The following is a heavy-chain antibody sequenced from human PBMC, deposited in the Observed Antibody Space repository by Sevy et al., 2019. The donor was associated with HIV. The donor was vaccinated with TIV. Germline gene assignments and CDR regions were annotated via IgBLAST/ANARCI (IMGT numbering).Heavy chain of an antibody. Sequence: GGSLRLSCAASGLTFSSYGMHWVRQAPGKGLEWVAFIRYDGSNKYYADSVKGRFTISRDNSKNTLYLQMNSLRAEDTAVYYCAKDSTLTTVDYYYGMDVWGQGTTVTVSS. CDR2: IRYDGSNK. CDR1: GLTFSSYG. CDR3: AKDSTLTTVDYYYGMDV. D-gene: IGHD4-17*01. V-gene: IGHV3-30*02. J-gene: IGHJ6*02.